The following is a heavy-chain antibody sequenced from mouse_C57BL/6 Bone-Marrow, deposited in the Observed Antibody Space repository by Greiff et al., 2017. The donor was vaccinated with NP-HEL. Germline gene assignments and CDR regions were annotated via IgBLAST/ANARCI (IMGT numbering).Heavy chain of an antibody. Sequence: EVMLVESGGGLVQSGRSLRLSCATSGFTFSDFYMEWVRQAPGKGLEWIAASRNKANDYTTEYSASVKGRFIVSRDTSQSILYLQMNALRAEDTAIYDCAGMGIYDGYLYYFDHWGQGTTLTVSS. D-gene: IGHD2-3*01. CDR2: SRNKANDYTT. CDR1: GFTFSDFY. V-gene: IGHV7-1*01. J-gene: IGHJ2*01. CDR3: AGMGIYDGYLYYFDH.